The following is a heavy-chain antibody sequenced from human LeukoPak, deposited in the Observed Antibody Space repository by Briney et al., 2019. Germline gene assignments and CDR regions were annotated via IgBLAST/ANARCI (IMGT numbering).Heavy chain of an antibody. V-gene: IGHV4-34*01. D-gene: IGHD6-19*01. CDR3: ARGRIAVAAPYYYYMDV. J-gene: IGHJ6*03. CDR1: GGSFRGYY. Sequence: PSETLSLTCAVYGGSFRGYYWSWIRQPPGKGLEWIGEINHSGSTNYNPSLKGRVTISVDTSKNQFSLKLSSVTAADTAVYYCARGRIAVAAPYYYYMDVWGKGTTVTVSS. CDR2: INHSGST.